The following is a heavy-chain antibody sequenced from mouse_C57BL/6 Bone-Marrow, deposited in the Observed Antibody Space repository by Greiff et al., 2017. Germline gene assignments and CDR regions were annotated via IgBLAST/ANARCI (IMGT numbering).Heavy chain of an antibody. J-gene: IGHJ3*01. CDR3: ARDYYGNYGAY. CDR1: GYSITSGYY. D-gene: IGHD2-1*01. CDR2: ISYDGSN. Sequence: EVKLMESGPGLVKPSQSLSLTCSVTGYSITSGYYWNWIRQFPGNKLEWIGYISYDGSNNYNPSLKNRISITRDTSKNQFFLKLNSVTTEDTATYYCARDYYGNYGAYWGQGTLVTVSA. V-gene: IGHV3-6*01.